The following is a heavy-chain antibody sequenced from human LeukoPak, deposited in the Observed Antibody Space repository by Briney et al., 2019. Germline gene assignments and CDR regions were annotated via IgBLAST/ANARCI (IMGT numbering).Heavy chain of an antibody. CDR2: ISYDGTDK. Sequence: GGSLRPSCAASGFTFSRYGMHWVRQAPGKGLEWLAVISYDGTDKYYADSVKGRFTISRDNSKNTLYLQMRSLIFEDTAVYYCANVIIAAVGYEYFQYWGQGTLVSVSS. J-gene: IGHJ1*01. CDR1: GFTFSRYG. D-gene: IGHD6-13*01. V-gene: IGHV3-33*06. CDR3: ANVIIAAVGYEYFQY.